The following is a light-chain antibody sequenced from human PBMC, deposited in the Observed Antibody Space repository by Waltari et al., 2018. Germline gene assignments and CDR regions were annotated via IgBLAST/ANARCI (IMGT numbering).Light chain of an antibody. V-gene: IGKV3-20*01. CDR2: GAS. CDR3: QQYGNSPLT. CDR1: QSVSSSY. Sequence: EIVLTQSPGTLSLSPGERATVSCRASQSVSSSYLALYQQKPGQTPRLLIYGASTRASGISDMFSGSGSGTDFNLTISRLEPEDSAVYFCQQYGNSPLTFGGGTKVEIK. J-gene: IGKJ4*01.